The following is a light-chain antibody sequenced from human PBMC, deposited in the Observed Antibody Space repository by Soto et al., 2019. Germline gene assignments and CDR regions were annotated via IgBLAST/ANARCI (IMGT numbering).Light chain of an antibody. V-gene: IGLV2-8*01. Sequence: QSVLTQPPSASGSPGQSVTISCTGTSSDVGRYNYVSWYQQHPGKAPKLMISEVNKRASGVPDRFSGSKSGNTASLTVSGLQAEDEDDYYCSSYAGTPFVFGTGTKVTVL. CDR2: EVN. J-gene: IGLJ1*01. CDR1: SSDVGRYNY. CDR3: SSYAGTPFV.